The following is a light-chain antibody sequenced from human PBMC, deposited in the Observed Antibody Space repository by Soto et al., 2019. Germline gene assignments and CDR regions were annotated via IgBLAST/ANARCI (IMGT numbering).Light chain of an antibody. V-gene: IGLV1-44*01. CDR3: SAWDDSLNGRV. J-gene: IGLJ1*01. Sequence: QSVLTQPPSVSGTPGQRVTISCSGSSSNIGVKTVNWYQQFPGSAPKLLIFRSDQRPSGVPDRFSGSKSGTSASLAISGLKSEDEADYYCSAWDDSLNGRVFGTGTKVTVL. CDR2: RSD. CDR1: SSNIGVKT.